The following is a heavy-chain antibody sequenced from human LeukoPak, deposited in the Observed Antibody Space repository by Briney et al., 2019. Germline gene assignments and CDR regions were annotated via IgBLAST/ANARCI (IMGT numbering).Heavy chain of an antibody. CDR2: ISGSGGST. D-gene: IGHD6-19*01. J-gene: IGHJ4*02. V-gene: IGHV3-23*01. CDR1: GFTFSSYP. Sequence: GGPLRLSCAASGFTFSSYPIHWVRQAPGKGLEWVSAISGSGGSTYYADSVKGRFTISRDNSKNTLYLQMNNLRVEDTAVYYCAKSHSSGWSLPCDYWGQGTLVTVSS. CDR3: AKSHSSGWSLPCDY.